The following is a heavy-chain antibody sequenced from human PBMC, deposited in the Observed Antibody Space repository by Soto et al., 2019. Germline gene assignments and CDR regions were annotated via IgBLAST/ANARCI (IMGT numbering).Heavy chain of an antibody. Sequence: GGSLRLSCVGSGFIFEDFAMNWVRQVPGKGLEWVSGISWNSATLAYADSVKGRFIVSRDNAKNILYLQMNSLRAEDAALYYCAVGRVAATPYHYYSGMDVWGQGTTVTVSS. CDR3: AVGRVAATPYHYYSGMDV. D-gene: IGHD6-13*01. CDR1: GFIFEDFA. CDR2: ISWNSATL. V-gene: IGHV3-9*01. J-gene: IGHJ6*02.